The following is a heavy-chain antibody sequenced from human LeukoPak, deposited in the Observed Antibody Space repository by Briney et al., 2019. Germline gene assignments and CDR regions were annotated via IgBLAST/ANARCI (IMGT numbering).Heavy chain of an antibody. CDR2: IKLDGSEI. CDR1: GFTFSDYW. Sequence: GGSLRLSCAASGFTFSDYWMTWVRQAPGKGLEWVANIKLDGSEIHYVDSVKGRFTIYRDNARNSLYLLMNNLRAEDTAVYYCAREVGYFDWVARAHYYYMDVWGKGTTVTVSS. D-gene: IGHD3-9*01. CDR3: AREVGYFDWVARAHYYYMDV. V-gene: IGHV3-7*01. J-gene: IGHJ6*03.